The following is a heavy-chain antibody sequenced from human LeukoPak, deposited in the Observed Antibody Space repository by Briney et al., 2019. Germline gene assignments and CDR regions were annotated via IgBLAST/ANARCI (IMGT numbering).Heavy chain of an antibody. J-gene: IGHJ4*02. CDR2: IYTIGTT. V-gene: IGHV4-4*07. CDR3: GRQGYTASYYFVAY. D-gene: IGHD3-10*01. Sequence: SETLSLTCSVSGGSINSYYWGWVRQPAGKGLEWIGRIYTIGTTHYSPSLKSRLTMSIDTSKNQFSLKLRSVTAADTAVYYCGRQGYTASYYFVAYWSQGTLITVSS. CDR1: GGSINSYY.